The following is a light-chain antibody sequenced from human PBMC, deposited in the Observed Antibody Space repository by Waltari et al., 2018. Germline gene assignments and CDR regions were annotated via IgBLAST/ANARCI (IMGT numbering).Light chain of an antibody. CDR1: QSVSSN. V-gene: IGKV3-15*01. J-gene: IGKJ1*01. Sequence: EIVMTQSPATLSVSPGARATLSCRASQSVSSNLAWFQQKPGQAPRLLMYGASTRATGIPARFSGSGSGTEFTLTISSLQSEDFAVYYCQQYNAWPLWTFGQGTKVEIK. CDR3: QQYNAWPLWT. CDR2: GAS.